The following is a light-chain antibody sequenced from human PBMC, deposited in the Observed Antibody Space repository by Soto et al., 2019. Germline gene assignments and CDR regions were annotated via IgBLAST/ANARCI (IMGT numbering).Light chain of an antibody. Sequence: EIMMTQSPATLSVSPGERATLSCRASQSISSNLACYQQKPGQAPRLLIYGASSRATGIPARFSGSGSGTEFTLTISRLQSEDFALYYCQQYNNGPPLTFGGGTKVEIK. CDR3: QQYNNGPPLT. CDR1: QSISSN. V-gene: IGKV3-15*01. CDR2: GAS. J-gene: IGKJ4*01.